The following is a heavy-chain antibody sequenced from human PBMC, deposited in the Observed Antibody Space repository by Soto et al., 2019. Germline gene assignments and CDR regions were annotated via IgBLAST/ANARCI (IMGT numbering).Heavy chain of an antibody. D-gene: IGHD3-10*01. CDR3: EKDPPFHGRYRDEELDENCFDS. CDR1: GFTFSSYG. Sequence: QVQLVESGGGVVQPGRSLRLSCAASGFTFSSYGMHWVRQAPGKGLEWVAVISYDGSNKYYADSVKGRFTISRDNTNNTRYLQMNSLGAEDTAVYYCEKDPPFHGRYRDEELDENCFDSWGQGNPVAFCS. CDR2: ISYDGSNK. V-gene: IGHV3-30*18. J-gene: IGHJ5*01.